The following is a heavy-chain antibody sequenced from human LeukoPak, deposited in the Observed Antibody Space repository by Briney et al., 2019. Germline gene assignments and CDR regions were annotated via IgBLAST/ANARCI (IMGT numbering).Heavy chain of an antibody. CDR1: GGSFSGYY. Sequence: SETLSLTCAVYGGSFSGYYWSWIRQPPGKGLEWIGEINHSGSTNYNPSLKSRVTISVDTSKNQFSLKLSSVTAADTAVYYCARGFGVWGRPHAFDIWGQGTMVTVSS. CDR2: INHSGST. D-gene: IGHD3-16*01. J-gene: IGHJ3*02. V-gene: IGHV4-34*01. CDR3: ARGFGVWGRPHAFDI.